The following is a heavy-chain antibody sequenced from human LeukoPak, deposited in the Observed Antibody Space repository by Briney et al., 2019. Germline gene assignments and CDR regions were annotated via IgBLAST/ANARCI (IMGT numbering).Heavy chain of an antibody. Sequence: PWASVKVSCKASGYTFTSYGISWVRQAPGQGLEWMGWISAYNGNTNYAQKIQGRVTMTTDTSTSTAYMELRSLRSDDTAVYYCARRGGKNYGDYVVYYYYMDVWGKGTTVTVSS. CDR3: ARRGGKNYGDYVVYYYYMDV. J-gene: IGHJ6*03. CDR2: ISAYNGNT. V-gene: IGHV1-18*01. CDR1: GYTFTSYG. D-gene: IGHD4-17*01.